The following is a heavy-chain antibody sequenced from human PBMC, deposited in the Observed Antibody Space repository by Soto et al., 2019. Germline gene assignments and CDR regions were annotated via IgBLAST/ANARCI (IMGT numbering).Heavy chain of an antibody. CDR3: ARVWRQQLVRMYYYYGMDV. CDR1: GGSISSGGSY. V-gene: IGHV4-31*03. J-gene: IGHJ6*02. CDR2: IYYSGST. D-gene: IGHD6-13*01. Sequence: SETLSHTCTVSGGSISSGGSYWSWIRQHPGKGLEWIGYIYYSGSTYYNPSLKSRVTISVDTSKNQFSLKLSSVTAADTAVYYCARVWRQQLVRMYYYYGMDVWGQGTTVTVSS.